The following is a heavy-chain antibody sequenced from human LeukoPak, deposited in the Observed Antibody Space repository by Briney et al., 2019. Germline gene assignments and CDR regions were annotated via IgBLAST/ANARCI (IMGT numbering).Heavy chain of an antibody. CDR3: ASRLSIPNYGENPLYYYYMDV. CDR2: IIPIFGTA. J-gene: IGHJ6*03. Sequence: SVTVSCKASGGTFSSYAISWVRQAPGQGLEWMGGIIPIFGTANYAQKFQGRVTITADKSTSTAYMELSSLRSEDTAVYYCASRLSIPNYGENPLYYYYMDVWGKGTTVTVSS. V-gene: IGHV1-69*06. D-gene: IGHD4-17*01. CDR1: GGTFSSYA.